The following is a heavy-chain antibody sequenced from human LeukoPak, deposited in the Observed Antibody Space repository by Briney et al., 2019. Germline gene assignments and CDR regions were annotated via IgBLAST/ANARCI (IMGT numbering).Heavy chain of an antibody. CDR2: MHHNGEI. J-gene: IGHJ5*02. V-gene: IGHV4-59*01. Sequence: SETLSLTCTVSGGSISDYWSWIRQPPGKGLEWIGYMHHNGEIEYNPSLKSRVTISMDTAKNQLSLKVRSVIAADTATYYCVRGKNGYNPRGQGTLVTVSS. CDR3: VRGKNGYNP. CDR1: GGSISDY. D-gene: IGHD5-24*01.